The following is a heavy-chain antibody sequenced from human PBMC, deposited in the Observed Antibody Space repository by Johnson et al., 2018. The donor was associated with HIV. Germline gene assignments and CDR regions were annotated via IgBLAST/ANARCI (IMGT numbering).Heavy chain of an antibody. J-gene: IGHJ3*02. Sequence: QVQLVESGGGVVQPGRSPTLSCAPSGSTFSSYVMYWVRQAPGKGLEWVALISYDGSNNYYADSVKGRFTISRDNSKNTLYLQMNSLRAEDTAVYYCAKVRRAYYEDAFDIWGQGTMVTVSS. CDR1: GSTFSSYV. CDR3: AKVRRAYYEDAFDI. V-gene: IGHV3-30*18. D-gene: IGHD3-22*01. CDR2: ISYDGSNN.